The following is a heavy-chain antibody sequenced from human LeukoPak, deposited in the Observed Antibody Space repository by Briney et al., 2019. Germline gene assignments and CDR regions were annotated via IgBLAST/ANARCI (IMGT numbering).Heavy chain of an antibody. J-gene: IGHJ4*02. CDR1: GGSISSSNYC. V-gene: IGHV4-39*01. CDR2: IYYSGST. Sequence: PSETLSLTCTVSGGSISSSNYCWGWVRQPPGKGLEWIGTIYYSGSTNYNPSLKSRVTISADMPKNQFSLKVSSVTAADTAVYYCARPATSGTYYSAFDYWGQGTLVTVSS. D-gene: IGHD3-22*01. CDR3: ARPATSGTYYSAFDY.